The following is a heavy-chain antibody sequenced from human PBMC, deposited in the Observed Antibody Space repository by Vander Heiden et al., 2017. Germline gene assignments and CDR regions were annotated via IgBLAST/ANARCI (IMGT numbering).Heavy chain of an antibody. D-gene: IGHD3-3*01. V-gene: IGHV1-69*01. CDR3: ARGIFGVEKFFDY. CDR1: GSKFSTYG. Sequence: VQRVPPGAEVKNPGSSAEASCQASGSKFSTYGISWVRQAPGQGTEWMGGVTPVFGTPNYAQKFQGRVTISADESTSTVYMELSSLRSDDTAVYYCARGIFGVEKFFDYWGQGSLVTVS. CDR2: VTPVFGTP. J-gene: IGHJ4*02.